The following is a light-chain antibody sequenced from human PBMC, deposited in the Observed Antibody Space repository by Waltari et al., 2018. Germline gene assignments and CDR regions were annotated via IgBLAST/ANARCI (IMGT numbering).Light chain of an antibody. CDR3: QQYNEWPPIST. CDR2: DAS. V-gene: IGKV3-15*01. Sequence: DIVVTQSPATLSVSPGDGATLSCRASETIKTNLAWYQPKSGQAPMLLIYDASTRATWTPARFSGSGSGTEFTLTISSLQSEDFAIYFCQQYNEWPPISTFGQGTNLEIK. J-gene: IGKJ2*01. CDR1: ETIKTN.